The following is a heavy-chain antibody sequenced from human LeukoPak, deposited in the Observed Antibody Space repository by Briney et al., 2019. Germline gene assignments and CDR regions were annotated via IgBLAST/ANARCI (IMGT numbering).Heavy chain of an antibody. D-gene: IGHD2-2*01. CDR3: ARGYCSSTSCYDP. CDR1: GFTVSSNY. Sequence: PGGSLRLSCAASGFTVSSNYMSWVRQAPGKGLEWVSVIYSGGSTYYADSVKGRFTISRDNSKNTLYLQMNSLRAEDTAVYYCARGYCSSTSCYDPWGQGTLVTVSS. V-gene: IGHV3-53*01. CDR2: IYSGGST. J-gene: IGHJ5*02.